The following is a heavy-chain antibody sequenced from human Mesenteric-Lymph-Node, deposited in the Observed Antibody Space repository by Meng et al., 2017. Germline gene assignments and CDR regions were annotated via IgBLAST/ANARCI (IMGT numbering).Heavy chain of an antibody. J-gene: IGHJ5*02. CDR2: INAGNGNT. V-gene: IGHV1-3*01. CDR1: GYTFTSYA. CDR3: AREAAAGTGGGQRWFDP. D-gene: IGHD6-13*01. Sequence: ASVKVSCKASGYTFTSYAMHWVRQAPGQRLEWMGWINAGNGNTKYSQKFQGRVTITRDTSASTAYMELSSLRSEDTAVYYCAREAAAGTGGGQRWFDPWGQGTLVTVSS.